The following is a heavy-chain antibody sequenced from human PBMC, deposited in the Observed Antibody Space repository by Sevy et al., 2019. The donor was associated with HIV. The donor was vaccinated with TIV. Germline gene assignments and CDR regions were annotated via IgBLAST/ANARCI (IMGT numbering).Heavy chain of an antibody. CDR3: AKNGDYGSGTYLDKFDY. CDR2: ISDFGGST. V-gene: IGHV3-23*01. Sequence: GGSLRLSCAGSGFTFVSYAMSWVRQAPGKGLEWVSSISDFGGSTYYADSVKGRFTISRDNSKNTVYLQLNSLRAEDTAVYYCAKNGDYGSGTYLDKFDYWGQGTLVTVSS. J-gene: IGHJ4*02. CDR1: GFTFVSYA. D-gene: IGHD3-10*01.